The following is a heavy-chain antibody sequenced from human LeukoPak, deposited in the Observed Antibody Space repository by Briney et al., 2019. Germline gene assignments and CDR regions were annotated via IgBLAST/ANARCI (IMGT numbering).Heavy chain of an antibody. CDR1: GFTFSSYA. Sequence: GSLRLSCATSGFTFSSYAFHWVRQAPGKALEWVATMSFDVNNKYYADSVRGRFTISRDNSKNTLYLQMNSLRAEDTAVYSCARGYCTSSSCYNDYWGQGTLVTVSS. CDR3: ARGYCTSSSCYNDY. CDR2: MSFDVNNK. D-gene: IGHD2-2*02. J-gene: IGHJ4*02. V-gene: IGHV3-30*04.